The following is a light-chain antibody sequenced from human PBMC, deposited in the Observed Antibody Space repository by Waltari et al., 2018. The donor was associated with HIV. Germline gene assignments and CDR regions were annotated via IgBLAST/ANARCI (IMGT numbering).Light chain of an antibody. CDR1: RSNIGSNI. CDR3: ATWDDSLNGWV. V-gene: IGLV1-44*01. Sequence: QSVLTQPPSASGTPGQRVTISCSGSRSNIGSNIVKWYQQLPGTAPKPLIYSSNQRPSGVPDRFSGSKSGTSASLAISGLQSEDEADYYCATWDDSLNGWVFGGGTKLTVL. J-gene: IGLJ3*02. CDR2: SSN.